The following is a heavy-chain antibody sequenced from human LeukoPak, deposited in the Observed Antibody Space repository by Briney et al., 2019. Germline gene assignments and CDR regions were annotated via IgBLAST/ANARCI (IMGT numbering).Heavy chain of an antibody. CDR2: ISSSSSYI. CDR3: ARDRADLYSGSYSDYFDY. Sequence: PGGSLRLSRAASGFTYSSYSMNWVRQAPARGLEGVSSISSSSSYIYYADSVKGRFTISRDNAKNSLYLQMNSLRAEDTAVYYCARDRADLYSGSYSDYFDYWGQGNLVTVSS. J-gene: IGHJ4*02. V-gene: IGHV3-21*01. D-gene: IGHD1-26*01. CDR1: GFTYSSYS.